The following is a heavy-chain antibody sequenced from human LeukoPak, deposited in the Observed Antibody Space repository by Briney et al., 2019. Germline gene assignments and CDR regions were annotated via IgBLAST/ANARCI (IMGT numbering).Heavy chain of an antibody. J-gene: IGHJ4*02. Sequence: GGSLRLSCAASGFTFSSYAMSWVRQAPGKGLEWVSGISGSGGSTYYADSVKGRFTISRDNSKNTLYLQMNSLRAEDTAVYYCAKSSGYSYGYSDYWGQGTLVTVSS. D-gene: IGHD5-18*01. CDR3: AKSSGYSYGYSDY. CDR1: GFTFSSYA. CDR2: ISGSGGST. V-gene: IGHV3-23*01.